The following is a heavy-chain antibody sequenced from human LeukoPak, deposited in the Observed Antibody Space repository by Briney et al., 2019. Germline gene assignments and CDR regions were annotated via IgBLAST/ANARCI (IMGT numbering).Heavy chain of an antibody. V-gene: IGHV4-39*01. CDR1: GGSISSTYYY. CDR3: VRGSTLRHYQY. CDR2: IYYSGTT. D-gene: IGHD3-16*01. Sequence: PSETLSLTCTVSGGSISSTYYYWGWIRQPPGKGLEWIGSIYYSGTTYYNPSLKSRVTISVDTSKNQFSLRLSSVTAADTAVYYCVRGSTLRHYQYWGQGTLVTVSS. J-gene: IGHJ4*02.